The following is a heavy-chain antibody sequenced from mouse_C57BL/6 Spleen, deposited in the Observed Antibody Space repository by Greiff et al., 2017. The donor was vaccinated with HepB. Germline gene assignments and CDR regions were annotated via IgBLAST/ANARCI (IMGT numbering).Heavy chain of an antibody. J-gene: IGHJ3*01. V-gene: IGHV14-1*01. D-gene: IGHD4-1*01. Sequence: EVQLQQSGAELVRPGASVKLSCTASGFNIKDYYMHWVKQRPEQGLEWIGRIDPEDGDTEYAPKFQGKATMTADTSSNTAYLQRSSLTSEDTAVYYCTTGWDVAWFAYWGQGTLVTVSA. CDR1: GFNIKDYY. CDR3: TTGWDVAWFAY. CDR2: IDPEDGDT.